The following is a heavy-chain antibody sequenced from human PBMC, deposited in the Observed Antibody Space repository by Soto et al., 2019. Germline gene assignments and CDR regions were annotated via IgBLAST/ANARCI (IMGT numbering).Heavy chain of an antibody. V-gene: IGHV3-23*01. CDR3: AKDQGDEGYCSSTSCLDAFDI. J-gene: IGHJ3*02. D-gene: IGHD2-2*01. CDR1: GFTFSSYA. Sequence: EVQLLESGGGLVQPGGSLRLSCAASGFTFSSYAMSWVRQAPGKGLEWVSAISGSGGSTYYADSVKGRFTISRDNSKNTLYLQMNSLRAEDTAVYYCAKDQGDEGYCSSTSCLDAFDIWGQGKMVTVSS. CDR2: ISGSGGST.